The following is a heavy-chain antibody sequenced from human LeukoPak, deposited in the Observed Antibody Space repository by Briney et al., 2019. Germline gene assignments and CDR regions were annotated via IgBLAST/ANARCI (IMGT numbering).Heavy chain of an antibody. V-gene: IGHV4-38-2*02. J-gene: IGHJ4*02. D-gene: IGHD3-22*01. CDR1: GHSISSGYY. CDR3: ARDYPDSPFDY. CDR2: IYHSGST. Sequence: SETLSLTCTVSGHSISSGYYWGWIRQPPGKGLEWIGSIYHSGSTYYNPSLKSRVTISVDTSKNQFSLKLSSVTAADTAVYYCARDYPDSPFDYWGQGTLVTVSS.